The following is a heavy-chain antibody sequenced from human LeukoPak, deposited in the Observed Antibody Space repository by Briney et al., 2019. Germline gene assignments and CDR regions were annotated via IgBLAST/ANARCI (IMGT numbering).Heavy chain of an antibody. Sequence: GGSLRLSCAASGFTFSSSAISWVRQVPGKGLEWVSGISASGGSTSYADSVRGRFTISRDNSKNTLYLQMNSLRAEDTAVYYCASAIAARETDAFDIWGQGTMVTVSS. CDR1: GFTFSSSA. D-gene: IGHD6-6*01. CDR2: ISASGGST. V-gene: IGHV3-23*01. J-gene: IGHJ3*02. CDR3: ASAIAARETDAFDI.